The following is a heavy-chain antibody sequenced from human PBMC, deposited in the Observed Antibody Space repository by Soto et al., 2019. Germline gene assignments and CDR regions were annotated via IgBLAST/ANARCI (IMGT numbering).Heavy chain of an antibody. V-gene: IGHV1-2*02. CDR2: INPNSGGT. CDR3: ARPLYSSSGY. Sequence: APVKHAWKTSGYFLAGDFVRCLRQAPGQGLEWMGWINPNSGGTNYAQRFQGRVTMTRDTSISTAYMELSRLRSDDTAVYYCARPLYSSSGYWGQGTLVTVSS. J-gene: IGHJ4*02. D-gene: IGHD6-19*01. CDR1: GYFLAGDF.